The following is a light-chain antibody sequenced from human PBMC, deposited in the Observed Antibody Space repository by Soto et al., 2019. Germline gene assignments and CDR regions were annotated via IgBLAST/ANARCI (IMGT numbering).Light chain of an antibody. CDR3: SSYTTRSTLV. CDR2: EVS. Sequence: QLVLTQPASVSESPGQSITISCTGTSSDVGAYNYVSWYQQHPGKAPKLMIYEVSNRPSGVSSRFSGSKSGNTASLTISGLQAEDEADYYCSSYTTRSTLVFGGGTKLTVL. CDR1: SSDVGAYNY. V-gene: IGLV2-14*01. J-gene: IGLJ3*02.